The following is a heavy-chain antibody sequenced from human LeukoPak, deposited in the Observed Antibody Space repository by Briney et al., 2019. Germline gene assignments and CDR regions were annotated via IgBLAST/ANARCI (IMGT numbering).Heavy chain of an antibody. CDR1: GFTFSSYA. CDR2: ISGSGGST. Sequence: GGSLRLSCAASGFTFSSYAMSWVRQAPGKGLEWVSAISGSGGSTYYADSVKGRFTISSDNSKNTLYLQMNSLRAEDTAVYYCAKDIAAAGTFDYWGQGTLVTVSS. D-gene: IGHD6-13*01. V-gene: IGHV3-23*01. J-gene: IGHJ4*02. CDR3: AKDIAAAGTFDY.